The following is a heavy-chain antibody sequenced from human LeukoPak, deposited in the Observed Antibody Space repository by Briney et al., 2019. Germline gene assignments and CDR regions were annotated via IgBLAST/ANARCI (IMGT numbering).Heavy chain of an antibody. Sequence: GGSLRLSCAASGFTFSSFWMSWVRQAPGKGLDWVANIKQDGSEEYYVDSGKGRFTISRDNAKNSLYLQMNSLRAEDTAVYYCARWEGSGYYLDYRGQGTLVTVSS. J-gene: IGHJ4*02. CDR3: ARWEGSGYYLDY. D-gene: IGHD3-22*01. CDR2: IKQDGSEE. CDR1: GFTFSSFW. V-gene: IGHV3-7*01.